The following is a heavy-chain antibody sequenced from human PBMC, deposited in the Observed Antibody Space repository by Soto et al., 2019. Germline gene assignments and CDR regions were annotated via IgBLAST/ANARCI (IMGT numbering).Heavy chain of an antibody. Sequence: PGGSLRLSCAASGFTFSSYGMNWARQAPGTGLERVAVIWYDGSNTYYADSVKGRFTISRDNSKNTLYLQMNSLRAEDMAVYYCARMAKRPPAPYHYGMNVWGQVTTVTVS. CDR3: ARMAKRPPAPYHYGMNV. V-gene: IGHV3-33*01. D-gene: IGHD5-12*01. CDR1: GFTFSSYG. J-gene: IGHJ6*02. CDR2: IWYDGSNT.